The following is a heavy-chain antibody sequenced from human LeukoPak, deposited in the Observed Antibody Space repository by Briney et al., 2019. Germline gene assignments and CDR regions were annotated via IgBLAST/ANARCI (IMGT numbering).Heavy chain of an antibody. CDR2: ISGSGGST. Sequence: GGSLRLSCAASGFTFSSYAMSWVRQAPGKGLEWVSAISGSGGSTYYADSVKGRFTISRDNSKNTLYLQMNSPRAEDTAVYYCAKAAAGTYYYYGMDVWGQGTTVTVSS. D-gene: IGHD6-13*01. J-gene: IGHJ6*02. V-gene: IGHV3-23*01. CDR1: GFTFSSYA. CDR3: AKAAAGTYYYYGMDV.